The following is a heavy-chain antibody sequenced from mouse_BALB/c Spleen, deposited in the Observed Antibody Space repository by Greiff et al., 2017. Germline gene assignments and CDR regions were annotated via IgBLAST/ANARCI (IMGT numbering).Heavy chain of an antibody. CDR3: ARSGYDAMDY. V-gene: IGHV5-17*02. Sequence: EVNLVESGGGLVQPGGSRKLSCAASGFTFSSFGMHWVRQAPEKGLEWVAYISSGSSTIYYADTVKGRFTISRDNPKNTLFLQMTSLRSEDTAMYYCARSGYDAMDYWGQGTSVTVSS. J-gene: IGHJ4*01. CDR2: ISSGSSTI. CDR1: GFTFSSFG. D-gene: IGHD3-1*01.